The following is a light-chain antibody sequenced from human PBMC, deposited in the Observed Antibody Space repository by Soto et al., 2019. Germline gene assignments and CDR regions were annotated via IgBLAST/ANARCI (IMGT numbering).Light chain of an antibody. CDR1: SSDVGSYNL. Sequence: QSALTQPASVSGSPGQSITISCTGSSSDVGSYNLVSWYQHHPGKAPKLIIYEGTKRPSGVSDRFSGSTPGNTASLTIAGLQAEDEADYYCGSYGGSVLVGGGTKLTVL. CDR2: EGT. CDR3: GSYGGSVL. J-gene: IGLJ2*01. V-gene: IGLV2-23*01.